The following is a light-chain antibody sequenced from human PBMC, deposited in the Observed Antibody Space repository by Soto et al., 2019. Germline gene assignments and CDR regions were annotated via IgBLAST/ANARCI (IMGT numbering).Light chain of an antibody. CDR2: GAS. CDR3: QQYGSSPQWT. Sequence: EIVMTQSPATLSVSPGERATPSCRASQSVSSNLAWYQQKLGQAPRLLIYGASTRATGIPARFSASGSGTEFTLTVSRLEPEDFAMYYCQQYGSSPQWTFGQGTKV. J-gene: IGKJ1*01. V-gene: IGKV3D-15*01. CDR1: QSVSSN.